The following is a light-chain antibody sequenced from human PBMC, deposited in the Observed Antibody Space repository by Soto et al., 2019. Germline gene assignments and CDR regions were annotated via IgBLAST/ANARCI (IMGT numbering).Light chain of an antibody. V-gene: IGKV4-1*01. Sequence: IVVTQPPDSLAVSRGERATINCKSSQSVLYSSNNKNYLAWYQQKPGQPPKLLIYWASTRESGVPDRFSGSGSGTDFTLTISSLQAEDVAVYYCQQYYSTPLTFGGGTKVDIK. CDR3: QQYYSTPLT. J-gene: IGKJ4*01. CDR2: WAS. CDR1: QSVLYSSNNKNY.